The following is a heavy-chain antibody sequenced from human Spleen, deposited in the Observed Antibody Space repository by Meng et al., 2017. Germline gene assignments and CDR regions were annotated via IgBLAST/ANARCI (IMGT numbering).Heavy chain of an antibody. V-gene: IGHV3-74*01. D-gene: IGHD1-26*01. J-gene: IGHJ4*02. CDR3: AAAWELLPPGY. CDR1: VFTISNYW. CDR2: TSRDGRDT. Sequence: EVQTVESGGGLVQLGGCLRLSCVSSVFTISNYWLHWVRQAPGKGLVWVSRTSRDGRDTVYADSVKGRFTMSRDNAKNTLYLQMNSLRAEDTAVYYCAAAWELLPPGYWGQGTLVTVSS.